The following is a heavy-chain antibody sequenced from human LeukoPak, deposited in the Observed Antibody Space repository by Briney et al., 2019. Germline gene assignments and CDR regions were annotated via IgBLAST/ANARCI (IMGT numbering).Heavy chain of an antibody. Sequence: ASVQVSCKASGYAFTGYYMHWVRQAPGQGREWMGWINPNSGGTNYAQKFQGRVTMTRDTSISTAYMELSRLRSDDTAVCYCARGPIVVVPAAMVRPFDYWGQGTLVTVSS. CDR1: GYAFTGYY. CDR2: INPNSGGT. J-gene: IGHJ4*02. CDR3: ARGPIVVVPAAMVRPFDY. V-gene: IGHV1-2*02. D-gene: IGHD2-2*01.